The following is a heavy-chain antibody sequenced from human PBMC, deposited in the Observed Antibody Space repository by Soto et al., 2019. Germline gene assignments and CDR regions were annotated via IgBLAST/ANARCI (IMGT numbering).Heavy chain of an antibody. CDR1: GYTFTGHY. Sequence: QVQLVQSGAEVKKPGASVKVSCKASGYTFTGHYIHWVRQAPEQGPEWMGEIGPESGATRYAQKFQGRVTMTRDMSITTVDMELNNLIPEDTAVYYCGSGRSGQIGVFYWGQGTPVTVSS. CDR3: GSGRSGQIGVFY. J-gene: IGHJ4*02. D-gene: IGHD5-12*01. CDR2: IGPESGAT. V-gene: IGHV1-2*02.